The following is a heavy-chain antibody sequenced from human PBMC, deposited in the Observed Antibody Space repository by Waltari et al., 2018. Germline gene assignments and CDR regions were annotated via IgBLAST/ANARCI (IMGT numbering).Heavy chain of an antibody. J-gene: IGHJ4*02. CDR3: ARLYNTGWYGIDY. D-gene: IGHD6-19*01. V-gene: IGHV3-7*01. CDR2: IKKEGSEK. CDR1: GFTFSSYW. Sequence: EVQLVESGGGLVQPGGSLRLSCAASGFTFSSYWMSWVRQAPGKGRGWGANIKKEGSEKYSVDSVKGRFTISRDNAKNSLSLQMNSLRAEDTAVYFCARLYNTGWYGIDYWGQGTLVTVSS.